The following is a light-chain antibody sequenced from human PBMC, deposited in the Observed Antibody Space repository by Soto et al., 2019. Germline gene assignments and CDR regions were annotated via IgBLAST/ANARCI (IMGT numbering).Light chain of an antibody. J-gene: IGKJ3*01. V-gene: IGKV1-27*01. CDR1: QGIRNF. Sequence: DIQMTQSPTSLSASVGDRVTITCRASQGIRNFVAWYQQKPGKAPKLLIYAASTLQSVVPSRFSGSGSETDITLPINSLQPEDVATYSCQKYSSVPVFGPGTKGEIK. CDR2: AAS. CDR3: QKYSSVPV.